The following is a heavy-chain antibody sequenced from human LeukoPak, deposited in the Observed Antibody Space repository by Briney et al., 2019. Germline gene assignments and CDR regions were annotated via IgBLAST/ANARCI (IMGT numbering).Heavy chain of an antibody. D-gene: IGHD6-13*01. V-gene: IGHV4-39*07. CDR2: IYYSGSI. CDR1: GDSISSSSYY. J-gene: IGHJ4*02. Sequence: SETLSLTCTVSGDSISSSSYYWGWIRQPPGKGLEWIGSIYYSGSIYYNPSLKSRVTISVDTSKNQFSLKLTSVTAADTAVYYCARDSYSSSWYPSYYFDYWGQGTLVTVSS. CDR3: ARDSYSSSWYPSYYFDY.